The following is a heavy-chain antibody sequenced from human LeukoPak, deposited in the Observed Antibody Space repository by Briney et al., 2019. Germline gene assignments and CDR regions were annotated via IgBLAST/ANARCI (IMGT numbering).Heavy chain of an antibody. J-gene: IGHJ6*02. CDR3: ARDRNYYDSNYYGMDV. V-gene: IGHV4-4*02. D-gene: IGHD3-22*01. CDR2: IYHSGST. Sequence: SGTLSLTCAVSGGSISSSNWWSWVRQPPGKGLEWIGEIYHSGSTNYNPSLKSRVTTSVDKSKNQFSLKLNSVTAADTAVYYCARDRNYYDSNYYGMDVWGQGTTVTVSS. CDR1: GGSISSSNW.